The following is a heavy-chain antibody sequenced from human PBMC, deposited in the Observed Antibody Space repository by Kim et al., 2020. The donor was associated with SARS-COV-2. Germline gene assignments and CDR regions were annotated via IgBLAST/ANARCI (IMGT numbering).Heavy chain of an antibody. CDR1: GFTFSTYD. J-gene: IGHJ5*02. CDR3: AKARDIVVEPTAMGS. CDR2: ISFDGSDK. D-gene: IGHD2-2*01. V-gene: IGHV3-30*18. Sequence: GGSLRLSCAASGFTFSTYDMHWVRQAPGKGLEWVAIISFDGSDKYYADSVRGRFTISRDNSKNTLYLQMNSLRVEDTAIYYCAKARDIVVEPTAMGSWSQGTLVTISS.